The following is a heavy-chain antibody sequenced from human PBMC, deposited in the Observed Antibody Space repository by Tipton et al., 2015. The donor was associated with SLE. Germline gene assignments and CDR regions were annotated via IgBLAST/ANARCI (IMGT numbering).Heavy chain of an antibody. CDR3: ARQRLRLLSPLDA. D-gene: IGHD3-10*01. CDR2: LFHSGTT. V-gene: IGHV4-38-2*02. Sequence: TLSLTCIVSGYSISSGYYWGWIRQPPGKGLEWIGSLFHSGTTYYNPSLNSRVTILIDTSKNHFSLELTSVTAADTAVYYCARQRLRLLSPLDAWGQGTTVTVS. J-gene: IGHJ6*02. CDR1: GYSISSGYY.